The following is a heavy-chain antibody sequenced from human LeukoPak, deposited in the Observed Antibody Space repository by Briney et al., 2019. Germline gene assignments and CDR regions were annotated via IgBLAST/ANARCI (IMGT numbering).Heavy chain of an antibody. D-gene: IGHD5-24*01. J-gene: IGHJ4*02. CDR1: GFTFSSYE. CDR3: AREGKPTDGYTGAFDN. CDR2: ISSSGTTK. V-gene: IGHV3-48*03. Sequence: GGALRLSCTASGFTFSSYEMNWVRQAPGKGLEWVSYISSSGTTKYYADSVKGRFTITRDNAKNSLHLQMNSLRAEDTAVYYCAREGKPTDGYTGAFDNWGQGTLVTVSS.